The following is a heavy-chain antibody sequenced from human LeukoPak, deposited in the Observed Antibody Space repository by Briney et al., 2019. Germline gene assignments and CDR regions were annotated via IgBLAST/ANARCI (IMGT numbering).Heavy chain of an antibody. V-gene: IGHV4-59*01. CDR2: ISYSGST. J-gene: IGHJ2*01. D-gene: IGHD3-10*01. Sequence: SETLPLTCTVSGDSISSYYWSWIRQTPEKGLEWIAYISYSGSTNYNPSLKSRVTISVDTSKTQFSLKMNSVTAADTAVYYCARLQRITMAGPDYWYFDLWGRGTLVTVSS. CDR3: ARLQRITMAGPDYWYFDL. CDR1: GDSISSYY.